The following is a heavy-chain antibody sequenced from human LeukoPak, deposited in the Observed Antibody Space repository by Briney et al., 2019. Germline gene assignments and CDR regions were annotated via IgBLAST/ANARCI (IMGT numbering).Heavy chain of an antibody. J-gene: IGHJ4*02. CDR2: IYYSGST. D-gene: IGHD3-22*01. V-gene: IGHV4-31*03. Sequence: SQTLSLTCTVSGGSISSGGYYWSWIRQHPGKGLEWIGYIYYSGSTYYNPSLKSRVTISVDTSKNQFSLELSSVTAADTAVYYCAREKNYYDSSGYYPSTFDYWGQGTLVTVSS. CDR3: AREKNYYDSSGYYPSTFDY. CDR1: GGSISSGGYY.